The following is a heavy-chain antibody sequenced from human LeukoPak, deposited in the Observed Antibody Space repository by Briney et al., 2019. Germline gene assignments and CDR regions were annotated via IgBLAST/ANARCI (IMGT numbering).Heavy chain of an antibody. D-gene: IGHD3-22*01. J-gene: IGHJ5*02. CDR1: GGTFIIYA. CDR3: ARDFADSSGYYSHNWFDP. V-gene: IGHV1-69*13. Sequence: ASVRVSCKASGGTFIIYAISWVRQAPGQGLEWMGGIIPILGTANYAQKFQGRVTITADESTSTAYMELSSLRSEDTAVYYCARDFADSSGYYSHNWFDPWGQGTLVTVSS. CDR2: IIPILGTA.